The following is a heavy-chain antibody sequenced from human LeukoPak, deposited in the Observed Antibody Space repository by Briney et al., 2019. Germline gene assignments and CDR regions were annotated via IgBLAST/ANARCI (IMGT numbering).Heavy chain of an antibody. CDR3: ARDTSSWYLGGDYYFDY. CDR2: ISSSSSYI. CDR1: GFTFSSYS. Sequence: GGSLRLSCAASGFTFSSYSMNWVRQAPGKGQEWVSSISSSSSYIYYADSVKGRFTISRDNAKDSLYLQMNSLRAEDTAVYYCARDTSSWYLGGDYYFDYWGQGTLVTVSS. D-gene: IGHD6-13*01. V-gene: IGHV3-21*01. J-gene: IGHJ4*02.